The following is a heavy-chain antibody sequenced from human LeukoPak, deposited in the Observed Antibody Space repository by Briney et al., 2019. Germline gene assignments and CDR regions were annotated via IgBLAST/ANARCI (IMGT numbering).Heavy chain of an antibody. CDR1: GFTFSIYA. J-gene: IGHJ4*02. CDR2: ISYDGSNK. Sequence: GRPLRLSCAASGFTFSIYAMHWVRQAPGKGLEWVAVISYDGSNKYYADSVKGRFTISRDRSKNTLYLQMSSLRAEDTAVYYCAKEPGYYFDYWGQGTLVTVSS. D-gene: IGHD1-14*01. CDR3: AKEPGYYFDY. V-gene: IGHV3-30-3*02.